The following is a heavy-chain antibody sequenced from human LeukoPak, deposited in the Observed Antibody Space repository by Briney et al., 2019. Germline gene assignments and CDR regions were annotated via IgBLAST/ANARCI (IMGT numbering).Heavy chain of an antibody. CDR3: ARRDIYYDSSGYYLAYYGMDV. CDR1: GYTFTGYY. V-gene: IGHV1-69*13. J-gene: IGHJ6*02. D-gene: IGHD3-22*01. CDR2: IIPIFGTA. Sequence: SVKVSCKASGYTFTGYYIHWVRQAPGQGLEWMGGIIPIFGTANYAQKFQGRVTITADESTSTAYMELSSLRSEDTAVYYCARRDIYYDSSGYYLAYYGMDVWGQGTTVTVSS.